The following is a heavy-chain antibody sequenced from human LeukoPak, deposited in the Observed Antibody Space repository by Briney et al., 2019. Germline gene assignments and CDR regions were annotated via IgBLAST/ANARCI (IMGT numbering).Heavy chain of an antibody. CDR1: GVTFSSYW. CDR3: ARGANRSHDY. J-gene: IGHJ4*02. CDR2: INSDGSIT. D-gene: IGHD4/OR15-4a*01. V-gene: IGHV3-74*01. Sequence: PGGSLRLSCAASGVTFSSYWMHWVRQAPGKGLVWVSFINSDGSITRYADSVKGRFTISRDNAKNTLYLQMNSLRAEDTAVYYCARGANRSHDYWGQGNLVTV.